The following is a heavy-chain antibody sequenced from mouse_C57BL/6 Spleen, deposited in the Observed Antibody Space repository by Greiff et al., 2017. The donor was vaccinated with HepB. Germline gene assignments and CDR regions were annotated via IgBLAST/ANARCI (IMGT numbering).Heavy chain of an antibody. CDR2: IYPGSGST. CDR1: GYTFTSHW. Sequence: QVQLQQPGAELVKPGASVKMSCKASGYTFTSHWITWVKQRPGQGLEWIGDIYPGSGSTNYNEKFKSKATLPVDTSSSTAYMQLSGLTSEDSAVYYSARSQIYYDYDGYFDVWGTGTTVTVSS. V-gene: IGHV1-55*01. J-gene: IGHJ1*03. CDR3: ARSQIYYDYDGYFDV. D-gene: IGHD2-4*01.